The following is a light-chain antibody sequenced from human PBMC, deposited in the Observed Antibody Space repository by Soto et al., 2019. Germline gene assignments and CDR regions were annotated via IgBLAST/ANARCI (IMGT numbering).Light chain of an antibody. J-gene: IGKJ1*01. V-gene: IGKV1-5*03. CDR1: QSISNW. Sequence: DIQMTQSPPTLSASVGDRVTITCRASQSISNWLAWYQQKPGKAPKLLIYKASSLESGVPSRFSGSGSGTEFTLTISSLQPDDFATYYCQHFNIYPWTFGQGTKVEIK. CDR2: KAS. CDR3: QHFNIYPWT.